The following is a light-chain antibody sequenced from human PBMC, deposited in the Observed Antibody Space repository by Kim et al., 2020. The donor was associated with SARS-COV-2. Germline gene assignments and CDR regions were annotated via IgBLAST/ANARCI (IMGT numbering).Light chain of an antibody. CDR3: QKYNGVPWT. CDR1: QGISNY. CDR2: AAS. J-gene: IGKJ1*01. V-gene: IGKV1-27*01. Sequence: ASVGDRVTITCRASQGISNYLAWYQQKPGKVPKLLIYAASALQSGVPSRFSGSGSETDFTLTISSLQPEDVATYYCQKYNGVPWTFGQGTKVDIK.